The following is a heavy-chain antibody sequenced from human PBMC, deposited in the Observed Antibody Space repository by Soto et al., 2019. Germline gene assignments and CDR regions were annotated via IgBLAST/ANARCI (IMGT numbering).Heavy chain of an antibody. CDR1: GFTFSDFA. J-gene: IGHJ6*02. CDR3: AAPRDEYGSGVSWFTYGMDI. CDR2: LDGAGGST. Sequence: GGSLRLSCFASGFTFSDFAMHWVRHVPGRGLEWVASLDGAGGSTYYAESVRGRFSISRDNSQNTLFLQMKRLTVDDTAIYYCAAPRDEYGSGVSWFTYGMDIWGQGTTVTVSS. D-gene: IGHD3-10*01. V-gene: IGHV3-23*01.